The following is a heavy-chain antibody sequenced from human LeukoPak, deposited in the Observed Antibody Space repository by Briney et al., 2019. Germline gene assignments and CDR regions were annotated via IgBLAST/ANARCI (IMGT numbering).Heavy chain of an antibody. V-gene: IGHV3-20*01. Sequence: GYMRLSCAASGFTFDDYGMNQIRQAPGKGLERISGIHWNGDTTNYAASVEGRFTISRDNAKNSLYLQMNSLRAEDTFFFQAEDGIRDYYYYYMDVWGKGTTVTVSS. CDR1: GFTFDDYG. J-gene: IGHJ6*03. CDR3: EDGIRDYYYYYMDV. D-gene: IGHD2-21*01. CDR2: IHWNGDTT.